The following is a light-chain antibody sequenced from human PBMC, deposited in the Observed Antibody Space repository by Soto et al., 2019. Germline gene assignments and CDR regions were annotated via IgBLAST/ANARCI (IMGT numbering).Light chain of an antibody. CDR1: QSVRPN. Sequence: EIVMTQSPATLSASPGETVTLSCRASQSVRPNLAWYQQKPGQAPRLLIYDASNMATGIPARFSGSGSGTEFALTISSLQSEDFAIYYCQQYDHWPPYTFGQGTKLESK. CDR3: QQYDHWPPYT. J-gene: IGKJ2*01. CDR2: DAS. V-gene: IGKV3-15*01.